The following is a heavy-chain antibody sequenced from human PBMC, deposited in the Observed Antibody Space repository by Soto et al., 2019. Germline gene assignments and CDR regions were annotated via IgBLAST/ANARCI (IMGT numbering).Heavy chain of an antibody. CDR2: INHSGST. D-gene: IGHD2-15*01. CDR1: GGSFSGYY. J-gene: IGHJ6*03. CDR3: ARDQGVVVVAATGDHYMDV. V-gene: IGHV4-34*01. Sequence: SETLSLTCAVYGGSFSGYYWSWIRQPPGKGLEWIGEINHSGSTNYNPSLKSRVTISVDTSKNQFSLKLSSVTAADTAVYYCARDQGVVVVAATGDHYMDVWGKGTTVTVSS.